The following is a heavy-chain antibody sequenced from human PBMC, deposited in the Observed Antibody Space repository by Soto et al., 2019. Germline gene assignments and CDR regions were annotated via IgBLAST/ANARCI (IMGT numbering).Heavy chain of an antibody. CDR3: AKDQGDFWSGYPFDAFDI. D-gene: IGHD3-3*01. CDR1: GFTFSSYA. V-gene: IGHV3-23*01. J-gene: IGHJ3*02. CDR2: ISGSGGST. Sequence: EVQLLESGGGLVQPGGSLRLSCAASGFTFSSYAMSWVRQAPGKGLEWVSAISGSGGSTYYADSVKGRFTISRDNYKNTLYLQMNSLRAEDTAVYYCAKDQGDFWSGYPFDAFDIWGQGTMVTVSS.